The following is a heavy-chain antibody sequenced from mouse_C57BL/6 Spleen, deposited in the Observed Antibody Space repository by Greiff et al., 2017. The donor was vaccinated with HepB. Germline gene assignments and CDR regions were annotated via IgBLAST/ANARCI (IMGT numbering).Heavy chain of an antibody. CDR3: ARPLTAQATVDY. CDR1: GYTFTSYW. D-gene: IGHD3-2*02. Sequence: QVQLQQPGAELVKPGASVKLSCKASGYTFTSYWMQWVKQRPGQGLEWIGEIDPSDSYTNYNQKFKGKATLTVETSSSTAYMQLSSLTSEDSAVYYCARPLTAQATVDYWGQGTTLTVSS. CDR2: IDPSDSYT. J-gene: IGHJ2*01. V-gene: IGHV1-50*01.